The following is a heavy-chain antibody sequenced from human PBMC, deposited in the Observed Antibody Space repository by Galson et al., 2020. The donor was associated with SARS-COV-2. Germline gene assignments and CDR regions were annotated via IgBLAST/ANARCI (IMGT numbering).Heavy chain of an antibody. J-gene: IGHJ3*02. Sequence: GESLKISCAASGLIFSSYDMHWVRQAPGKGLEWVAVISYDGSYIAYADSVTGRFTISRDNSKNTLYLQLNSLRAEDTAVYFCALTTSSGYFYGRRGSHAFDIWGQGTMVTVSS. V-gene: IGHV3-30*03. CDR3: ALTTSSGYFYGRRGSHAFDI. CDR1: GLIFSSYD. D-gene: IGHD3-22*01. CDR2: ISYDGSYI.